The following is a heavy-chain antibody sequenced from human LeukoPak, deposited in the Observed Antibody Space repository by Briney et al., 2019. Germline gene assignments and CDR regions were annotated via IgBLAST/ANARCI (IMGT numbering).Heavy chain of an antibody. J-gene: IGHJ6*03. V-gene: IGHV3-48*01. CDR3: ARDSGYSGLLWDYYYMDV. Sequence: GGSLRLSCAASGFTSSSYSMNWVRQAPGKGLEWVSYISSSSSTIYYADSVKGRFTISRDNAKNSLYLQMNSLRAEDTAVYYCARDSGYSGLLWDYYYMDVWGKGTTVTVSS. CDR1: GFTSSSYS. D-gene: IGHD6-13*01. CDR2: ISSSSSTI.